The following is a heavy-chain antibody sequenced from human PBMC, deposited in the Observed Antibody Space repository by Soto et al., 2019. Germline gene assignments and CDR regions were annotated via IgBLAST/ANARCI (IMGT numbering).Heavy chain of an antibody. V-gene: IGHV1-18*01. CDR3: ARDTGNFFDY. CDR2: IGPSSGNT. Sequence: GASVKVSCKASGFTFTSYTISWVRQAPGQGLEWVGWIGPSSGNTDSARNLQGRVAMTTDTSTSTAYMELRSLRSDDTAVYYCARDTGNFFDYWGPGTLVTVSS. CDR1: GFTFTSYT. J-gene: IGHJ4*02.